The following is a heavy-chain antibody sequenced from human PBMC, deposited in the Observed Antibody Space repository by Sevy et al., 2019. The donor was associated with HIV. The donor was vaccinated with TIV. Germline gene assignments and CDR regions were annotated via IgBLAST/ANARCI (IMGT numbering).Heavy chain of an antibody. CDR3: ARIVTGGSYVSGMDV. V-gene: IGHV3-30-3*01. Sequence: GGSLRLSCATSGFMFSNYAMHWVRKDPGKGLECVALISYDGSNRYYADSVKGRFTISRDNSKYTLYVQMNSLKTEDTAVYYCARIVTGGSYVSGMDVWGQGTTVTVSS. D-gene: IGHD2-21*02. CDR2: ISYDGSNR. J-gene: IGHJ6*02. CDR1: GFMFSNYA.